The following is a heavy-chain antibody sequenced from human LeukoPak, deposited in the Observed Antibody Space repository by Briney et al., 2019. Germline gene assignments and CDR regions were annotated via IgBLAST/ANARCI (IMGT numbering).Heavy chain of an antibody. J-gene: IGHJ4*02. CDR3: ARDGGGNPHSTFSFDY. D-gene: IGHD2-15*01. CDR1: GFTVISNY. Sequence: GSLRLSCAASGFTVISNYMSWVRQAPGKGLEWVSVIYSGGSTYYADSVKGRFTISRDNSKNTLYLQMNSLRAEDTAVYYCARDGGGNPHSTFSFDYWGQGTLVAVSS. V-gene: IGHV3-53*01. CDR2: IYSGGST.